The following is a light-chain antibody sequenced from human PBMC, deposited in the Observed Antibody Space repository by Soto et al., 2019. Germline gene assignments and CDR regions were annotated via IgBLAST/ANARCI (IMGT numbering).Light chain of an antibody. CDR3: SSYTSSSTYV. V-gene: IGLV2-14*01. CDR2: DVT. J-gene: IGLJ1*01. CDR1: RSDVGGYNY. Sequence: QSALTQPASVSGSPGQSITISCTGTRSDVGGYNYVYWHQQHPGKAPKLMIYDVTNRPSGVSDRFSGSKSGNTASLTISGLQAEVEADYYCSSYTSSSTYVFGAGTKFTVL.